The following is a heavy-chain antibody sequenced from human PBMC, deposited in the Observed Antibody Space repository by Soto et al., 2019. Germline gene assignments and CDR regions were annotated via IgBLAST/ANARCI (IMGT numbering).Heavy chain of an antibody. CDR3: ARAISGYVT. D-gene: IGHD5-12*01. CDR2: INAGNGDT. J-gene: IGHJ5*02. V-gene: IGHV1-3*01. Sequence: QVQLVQSGAEVKKPGASVKVSCKASGITFSSYAMHWVRQAPGQRLEWMGWINAGNGDTRYSQIFQGRVTLTRDTSASTVYLDLSSLRSEDTAIYYCARAISGYVTWGQGPLFTVSS. CDR1: GITFSSYA.